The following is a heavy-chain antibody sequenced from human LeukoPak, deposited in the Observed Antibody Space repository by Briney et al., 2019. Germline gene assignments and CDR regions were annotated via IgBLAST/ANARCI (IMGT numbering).Heavy chain of an antibody. CDR1: GYTFTGYY. D-gene: IGHD3-22*01. CDR3: ARGPPVRTMIIDY. CDR2: INPNSGGT. J-gene: IGHJ4*02. V-gene: IGHV1-2*02. Sequence: ASVKVSCKASGYTFTGYYMHWVRQAPGQGLEWMGWINPNSGGTNYAQKFQGRVTMTRDTSISTAYMELSRLRSDDTAVYYCARGPPVRTMIIDYWGQGTLVTVSS.